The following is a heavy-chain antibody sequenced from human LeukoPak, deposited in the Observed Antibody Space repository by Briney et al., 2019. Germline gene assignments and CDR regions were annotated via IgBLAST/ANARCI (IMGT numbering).Heavy chain of an antibody. CDR3: ARESESYDSSGSTFNY. J-gene: IGHJ4*02. Sequence: ASVKVSCKASGYTFTSYAMNWVRQAPGQGLEWMGWINTNTGNPTYAQGFTGRIVFSLDTSVSTAYLQISSLKAEDTAVYYCARESESYDSSGSTFNYWGQGTLVTVSS. V-gene: IGHV7-4-1*02. CDR2: INTNTGNP. CDR1: GYTFTSYA. D-gene: IGHD3-22*01.